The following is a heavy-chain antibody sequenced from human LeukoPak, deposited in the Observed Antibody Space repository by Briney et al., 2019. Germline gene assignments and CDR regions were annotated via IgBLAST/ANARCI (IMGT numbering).Heavy chain of an antibody. CDR2: IFESQTT. CDR1: GGSISGYY. D-gene: IGHD2-21*01. Sequence: SETLSLTCTVSGGSISGYYWSWMRQPPGKGLEWVGYIFESQTTGYSPSLESRVTISQDTSRNQFSLKLSSVTAADTAVYFCATTEKNRYYINLWGPGTTVIVSS. V-gene: IGHV4-59*12. CDR3: ATTEKNRYYINL. J-gene: IGHJ6*01.